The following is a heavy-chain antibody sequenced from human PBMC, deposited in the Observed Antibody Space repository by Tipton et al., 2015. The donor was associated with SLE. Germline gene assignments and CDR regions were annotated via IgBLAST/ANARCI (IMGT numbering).Heavy chain of an antibody. J-gene: IGHJ5*02. CDR1: GGSISSDGYS. D-gene: IGHD3-10*01. V-gene: IGHV4-30-2*01. CDR3: ARGHYYYGSGSYLNWFDP. CDR2: IYHSGST. Sequence: TLSLTCAVSGGSISSDGYSWSWIRQPPGKGLEWIGYIYHSGSTNYNPSLKSRVTISVDTSKNQFSLKLSSVTAADTAVYYCARGHYYYGSGSYLNWFDPWGQGTLVSVSS.